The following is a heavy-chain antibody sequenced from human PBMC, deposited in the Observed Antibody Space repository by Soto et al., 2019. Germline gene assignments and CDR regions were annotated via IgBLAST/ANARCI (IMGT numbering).Heavy chain of an antibody. Sequence: GGALRLSCAASGFTFSSYGMHWVRQAPGKGLEWVAVIWYDGSNKYYADSVKGRFTISRDNSKNTLYLQMNSLRSEDTAVYYCARFVLRGLIPKSWFDPWGQGTLVTVSS. CDR2: IWYDGSNK. CDR3: ARFVLRGLIPKSWFDP. J-gene: IGHJ5*02. D-gene: IGHD3-10*01. V-gene: IGHV3-33*01. CDR1: GFTFSSYG.